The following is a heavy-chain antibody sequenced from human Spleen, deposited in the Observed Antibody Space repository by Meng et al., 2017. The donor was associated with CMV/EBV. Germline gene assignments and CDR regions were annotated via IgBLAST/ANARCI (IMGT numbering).Heavy chain of an antibody. V-gene: IGHV3-23*01. CDR1: GFTFSSYA. D-gene: IGHD6-13*01. CDR3: ANHPKAAAGIGY. CDR2: ISGSGGST. Sequence: GESLKISCAASGFTFSSYAMSWVRQAPGKGLEWVSAISGSGGSTYYADSVKGRFTISRDNSKNTLYLQMNSLRAEDTAVYYCANHPKAAAGIGYWGQGTLVTVSS. J-gene: IGHJ4*02.